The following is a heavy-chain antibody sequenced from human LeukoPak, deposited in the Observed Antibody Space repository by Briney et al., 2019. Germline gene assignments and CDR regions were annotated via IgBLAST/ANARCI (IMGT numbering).Heavy chain of an antibody. V-gene: IGHV3-23*01. CDR1: GFAIPNGG. D-gene: IGHD3-22*01. J-gene: IGHJ4*02. CDR3: ANSIDSADSPVGDS. Sequence: GGSLRLSCTGSGFAIPNGGMALVRAAPGEGLEVISSIGSYGNDKYYPASQRGRFSMSKDTSKKTVFLQMNTLRDEDTDLYYCANSIDSADSPVGDSWGQGTLVIVSS. CDR2: IGSYGNDK.